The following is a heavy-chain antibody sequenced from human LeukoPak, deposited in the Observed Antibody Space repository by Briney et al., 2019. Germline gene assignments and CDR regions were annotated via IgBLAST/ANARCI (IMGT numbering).Heavy chain of an antibody. CDR2: IYCSGST. CDR3: ARDMHYDILTRYQHADDAFDI. Sequence: PAETLSLTCTVSGGSVSRGDYCWGWVRQPPGKGLEWIVYIYCSGSTYHYPSLKSRVTISVHTSTNQLSLKLSSVTAAYTAVYYCARDMHYDILTRYQHADDAFDIWGQGTMVTVSS. J-gene: IGHJ3*02. D-gene: IGHD3-9*01. V-gene: IGHV4-30-4*01. CDR1: GGSVSRGDYC.